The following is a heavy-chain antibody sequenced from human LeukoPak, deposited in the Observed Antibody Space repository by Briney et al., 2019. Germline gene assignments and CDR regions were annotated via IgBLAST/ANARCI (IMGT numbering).Heavy chain of an antibody. CDR1: GFTFSSYG. D-gene: IGHD1-14*01. Sequence: PGGTLRLSCAASGFTFSSYGMSWVRQVPGKGLEWVSAISGSGGSTYYADSVKGRFTISRDNAKNSLYLQMNSLRAEDTAVYYCARDIKTWTSPTASWAFDIWGQGTMVTVSS. CDR2: ISGSGGST. CDR3: ARDIKTWTSPTASWAFDI. V-gene: IGHV3-23*01. J-gene: IGHJ3*02.